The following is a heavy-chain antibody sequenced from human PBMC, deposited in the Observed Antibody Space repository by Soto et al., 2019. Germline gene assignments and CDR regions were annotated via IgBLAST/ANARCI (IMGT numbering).Heavy chain of an antibody. D-gene: IGHD3-22*01. J-gene: IGHJ3*02. CDR1: GGTFSSYA. CDR3: ARETMIVVVTSPNAFDI. Sequence: QVQLVQSGAEVKKPGSSVKVSCKASGGTFSSYAISWVRQAPGQGLEWMGGIIPIFGTANYAQKFQGRVTITEDESTSTAYMELSSLRSEDMAVYYCARETMIVVVTSPNAFDIWGQGTMVTVSS. CDR2: IIPIFGTA. V-gene: IGHV1-69*12.